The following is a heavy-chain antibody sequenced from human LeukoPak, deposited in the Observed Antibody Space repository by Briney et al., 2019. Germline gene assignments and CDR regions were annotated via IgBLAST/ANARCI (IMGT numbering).Heavy chain of an antibody. CDR2: IYPGDSDT. CDR1: GYSFTSYW. J-gene: IGHJ3*02. Sequence: GESLKISCKGSGYSFTSYWIGWVRQMPGKGLEWMGIIYPGDSDTRYSPSFQGQVTISADKSTSTAYLQWSSLKASDTAMYYCARHVEMATKYDAFDIWGQGTMVTVSS. D-gene: IGHD5-24*01. CDR3: ARHVEMATKYDAFDI. V-gene: IGHV5-51*01.